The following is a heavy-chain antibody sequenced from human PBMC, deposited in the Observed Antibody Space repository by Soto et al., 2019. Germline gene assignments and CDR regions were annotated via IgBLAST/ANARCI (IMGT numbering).Heavy chain of an antibody. CDR2: VSYDGITK. J-gene: IGHJ4*02. V-gene: IGHV3-30-3*02. Sequence: GGSLRLSCAASGFTFRSYPMHWVRQAPGKGLEWVAIVSYDGITKYADSVKGRFTISRDNSNNTLFLQMNSLRTEDTAVYYCTKEGLFWSGSFDSWGQGTLVTVPQ. CDR1: GFTFRSYP. CDR3: TKEGLFWSGSFDS. D-gene: IGHD3-3*01.